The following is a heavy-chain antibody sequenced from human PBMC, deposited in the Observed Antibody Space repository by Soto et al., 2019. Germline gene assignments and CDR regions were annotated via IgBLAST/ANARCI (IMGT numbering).Heavy chain of an antibody. CDR2: IIPIFGTA. J-gene: IGHJ4*02. V-gene: IGHV1-69*01. CDR1: GGTFSSYA. CDR3: ARGERGPYFDY. Sequence: QVQLVQSGAAVKKPGSSVKVCCTASGGTFSSYAISWVRQAPGQGLEWMGGIIPIFGTANYAQKFQGRVTITADESTSTAYMELSSLRSEDTAVYYCARGERGPYFDYWGQGTLVTVSS. D-gene: IGHD1-26*01.